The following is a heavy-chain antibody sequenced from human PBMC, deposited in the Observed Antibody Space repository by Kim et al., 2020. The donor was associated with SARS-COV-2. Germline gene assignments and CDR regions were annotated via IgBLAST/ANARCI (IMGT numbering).Heavy chain of an antibody. D-gene: IGHD1-26*01. CDR3: ASARSYSGSYSSFDY. CDR2: ISYDGSNK. Sequence: GGSLRLSCAASGFTFSSYAMHWVRQAPGKGLEWVAVISYDGSNKYYADSVKGRFTISRDNSKNTLYLQMNSLRAEDTAVYYCASARSYSGSYSSFDYWGQGTLVTVSS. V-gene: IGHV3-30*04. J-gene: IGHJ4*02. CDR1: GFTFSSYA.